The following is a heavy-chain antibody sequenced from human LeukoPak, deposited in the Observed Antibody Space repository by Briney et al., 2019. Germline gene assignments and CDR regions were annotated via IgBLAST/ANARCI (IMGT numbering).Heavy chain of an antibody. D-gene: IGHD5-12*01. CDR3: ARVGGYGYHYYYMDV. J-gene: IGHJ6*03. CDR2: ISYDGSNK. Sequence: PGGSLRLSCAASGFTFSSYAMHWVRQAPGKGLEWVAVISYDGSNKYYADSVKGRFTISRDNSKNTLYLQMNSLRAEDTAVYYCARVGGYGYHYYYMDVWGKGATVTVSS. CDR1: GFTFSSYA. V-gene: IGHV3-30*04.